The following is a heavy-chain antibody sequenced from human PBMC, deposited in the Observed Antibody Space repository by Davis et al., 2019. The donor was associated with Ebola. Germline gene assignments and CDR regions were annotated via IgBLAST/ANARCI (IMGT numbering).Heavy chain of an antibody. J-gene: IGHJ6*02. V-gene: IGHV1-69*13. Sequence: AASVKVSCKASGGTFSSYAISWVRQAPGQGLEWMGGIIPIFGTANYAQKFQGRVTITADESTSTAYMELSSLRSEDTAVYYCARVYASGVVIRRVGRYYGMDVWGQGTTVTVSS. CDR2: IIPIFGTA. D-gene: IGHD3-3*01. CDR1: GGTFSSYA. CDR3: ARVYASGVVIRRVGRYYGMDV.